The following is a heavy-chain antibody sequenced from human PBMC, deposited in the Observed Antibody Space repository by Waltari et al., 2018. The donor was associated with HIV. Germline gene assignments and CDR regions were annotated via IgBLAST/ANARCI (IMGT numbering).Heavy chain of an antibody. CDR2: IKQDGSEA. Sequence: EVQLVESGGGFVQPGGSLRLSCAVSGFTLSSYWMTWFRQAPGKGLEWVANIKQDGSEAYYVDSVKGRFTISRDNAKNSLYLQMNSLRAEDTAVYYCARQRGSGSGDYWGRGTLVTVSS. V-gene: IGHV3-7*01. CDR1: GFTLSSYW. CDR3: ARQRGSGSGDY. D-gene: IGHD1-26*01. J-gene: IGHJ4*02.